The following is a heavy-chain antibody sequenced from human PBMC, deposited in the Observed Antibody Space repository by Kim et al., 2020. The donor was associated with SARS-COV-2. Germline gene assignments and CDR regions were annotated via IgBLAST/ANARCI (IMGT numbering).Heavy chain of an antibody. CDR3: AKTGIAPRFDY. V-gene: IGHV4-30-2*04. D-gene: IGHD6-13*01. J-gene: IGHJ4*02. CDR2: T. Sequence: TTYHPSLKSGVSISVDPSKNQFSLKLSSVTAADTAVYYCAKTGIAPRFDYWGQGTLVTVSS.